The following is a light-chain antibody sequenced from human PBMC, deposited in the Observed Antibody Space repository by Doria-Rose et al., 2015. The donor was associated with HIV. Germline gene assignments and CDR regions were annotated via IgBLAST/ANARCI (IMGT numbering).Light chain of an antibody. CDR2: DVN. CDR1: TSDIGGYNY. Sequence: QSITISCTGTTSDIGGYNYVSWYQQHPGEAPKLMIYDVNERPSGVSERLSGSKSGNTASLTISGLQAEDEADYYCSSYTSSTTLIFGGGTKLTVL. J-gene: IGLJ2*01. V-gene: IGLV2-14*03. CDR3: SSYTSSTTLI.